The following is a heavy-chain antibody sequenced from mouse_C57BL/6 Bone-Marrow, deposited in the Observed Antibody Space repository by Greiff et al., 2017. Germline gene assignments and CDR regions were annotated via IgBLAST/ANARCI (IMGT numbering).Heavy chain of an antibody. CDR3: VREGGLRRRTWFAY. Sequence: EVHLVESGGGLVQPKGSLKLSCAASGFTFNTYAMHWVRQAPGKGLEWVARIRSKSSNYATYYADSVKDRFTISRDDSQSMLYLQMNNLKTEDTAMYYCVREGGLRRRTWFAYWGQGTLVTVSA. CDR2: IRSKSSNYAT. J-gene: IGHJ3*01. D-gene: IGHD2-2*01. CDR1: GFTFNTYA. V-gene: IGHV10-3*01.